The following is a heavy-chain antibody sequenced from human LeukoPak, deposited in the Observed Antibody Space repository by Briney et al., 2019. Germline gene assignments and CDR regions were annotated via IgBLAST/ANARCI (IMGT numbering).Heavy chain of an antibody. D-gene: IGHD1-26*01. CDR1: GYTFTVYY. CDR2: INPNSGGT. J-gene: IGHJ3*02. Sequence: ASVSVSYRASGYTFTVYYMHWVRQAPGQGLEWMGWINPNSGGTNYAQKFQGWVTMTRDTSISTAYMELSRLRSDDTAVYHCARLRSGSYPHHDAFDIWGQGTMVTVSS. CDR3: ARLRSGSYPHHDAFDI. V-gene: IGHV1-2*04.